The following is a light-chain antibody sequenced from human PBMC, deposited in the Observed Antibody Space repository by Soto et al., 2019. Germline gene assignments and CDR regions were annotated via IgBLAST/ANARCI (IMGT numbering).Light chain of an antibody. J-gene: IGKJ4*01. V-gene: IGKV3D-15*01. CDR1: QSVSSN. CDR3: QQYDVWPALT. CDR2: GGS. Sequence: EIVMTQSPATLSVSKGERATLSCRASQSVSSNLAWYQQKPGQAPRLLIYGGSSRATGIPVRFSGSGSGTEFTLTISSLQSEDFAVYYCQQYDVWPALTFGGGTKVDIK.